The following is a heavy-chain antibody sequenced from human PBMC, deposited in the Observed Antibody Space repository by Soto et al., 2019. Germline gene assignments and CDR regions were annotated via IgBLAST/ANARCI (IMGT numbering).Heavy chain of an antibody. D-gene: IGHD2-15*01. V-gene: IGHV1-18*01. CDR2: ISAYSGKT. Sequence: QVQLVQSGAEVKKPGASVKVSCKASVYTFTRYGISWVRQAPGQGREWMGWISAYSGKTNNAQKLQGRVTMTTDTARSTGYMELRSLRSDDTAVYYCARALVRERYWALFDPWGHGTLVTVSS. J-gene: IGHJ5*02. CDR3: ARALVRERYWALFDP. CDR1: VYTFTRYG.